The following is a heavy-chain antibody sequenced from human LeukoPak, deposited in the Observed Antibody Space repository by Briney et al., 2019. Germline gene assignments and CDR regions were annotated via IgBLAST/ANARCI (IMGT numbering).Heavy chain of an antibody. CDR2: INHSGST. J-gene: IGHJ5*02. D-gene: IGHD6-6*01. CDR3: ARGMYSSSSVDWFDP. Sequence: SETLSLTCAVYGGSFSGYYWSWLRQPPGKGLEWIGEINHSGSTNYNPSLKSRVTISVDTSKNQFSLKLSSVTAADTAVYYCARGMYSSSSVDWFDPWGQGTLVTVSS. V-gene: IGHV4-34*01. CDR1: GGSFSGYY.